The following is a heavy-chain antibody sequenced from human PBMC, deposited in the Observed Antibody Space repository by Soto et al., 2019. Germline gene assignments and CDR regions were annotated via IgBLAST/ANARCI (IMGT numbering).Heavy chain of an antibody. Sequence: QITVKESGPKLVKPSQTLTLTCAFSGFSLSTSGVGVGWVRQPPGKAPEWLALIYWDDDKRYRPSLKSRLSITKDTSKDQVVFTMTNMDPVDTANYYCVHQDWNNNDFYFDLWGRGTLVTVSS. CDR1: GFSLSTSGVG. D-gene: IGHD1-1*01. V-gene: IGHV2-5*02. CDR2: IYWDDDK. CDR3: VHQDWNNNDFYFDL. J-gene: IGHJ2*01.